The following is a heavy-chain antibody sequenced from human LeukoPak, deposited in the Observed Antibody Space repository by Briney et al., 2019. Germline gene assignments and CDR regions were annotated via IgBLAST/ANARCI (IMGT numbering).Heavy chain of an antibody. J-gene: IGHJ5*02. CDR2: IYYSGST. CDR3: ARDEYYYDSSGYQRYNWFDP. V-gene: IGHV4-30-4*01. D-gene: IGHD3-22*01. CDR1: GGSISSGYYY. Sequence: SQTLSLTCTVSGGSISSGYYYWSWIRQPPGKGLEWIGYIYYSGSTYYNPSLKSRVTISVDTSKNQFSLKLSSVTAADTAVYYCARDEYYYDSSGYQRYNWFDPWGQGTLVTVSS.